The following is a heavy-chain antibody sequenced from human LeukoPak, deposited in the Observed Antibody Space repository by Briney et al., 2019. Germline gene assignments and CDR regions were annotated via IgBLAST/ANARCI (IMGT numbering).Heavy chain of an antibody. CDR3: ARGNDFWGGFDY. J-gene: IGHJ4*02. CDR1: GGTFSSYA. Sequence: GASVKVSCKASGGTFSSYAISWVRQAPGQGLEWMGGIIPIFGTANYAQKFQGRVTITADESTSTAYMELSSLRSEDTAVYYCARGNDFWGGFDYWGQGTLVTVSS. CDR2: IIPIFGTA. D-gene: IGHD3-3*01. V-gene: IGHV1-69*13.